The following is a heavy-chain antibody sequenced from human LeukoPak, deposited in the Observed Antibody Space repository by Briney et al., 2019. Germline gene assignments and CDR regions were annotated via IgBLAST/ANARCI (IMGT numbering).Heavy chain of an antibody. V-gene: IGHV3-53*01. CDR1: GFTVSSSY. J-gene: IGHJ4*02. CDR2: SYSGGNT. Sequence: GGSLRLSCAASGFTVSSSYMIWVRQAPGKGLEWVSVSYSGGNTVYADSVKGRCTISRDNSKNMVYLQMNSLRAEDTALYYCARIVGSSSGWYNFDYWGQGALVTVSS. CDR3: ARIVGSSSGWYNFDY. D-gene: IGHD6-19*01.